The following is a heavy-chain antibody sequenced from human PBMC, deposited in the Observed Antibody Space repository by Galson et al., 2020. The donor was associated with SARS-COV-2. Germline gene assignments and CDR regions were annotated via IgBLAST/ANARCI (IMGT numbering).Heavy chain of an antibody. J-gene: IGHJ6*02. CDR3: ATTRLSDYYYYYGMGV. CDR2: ISGSGGST. V-gene: IGHV3-23*01. CDR1: GLTFSIYA. D-gene: IGHD3-16*02. Sequence: GESLKISCAASGLTFSIYAMNWVRQAPGKGLEWVSAISGSGGSTFNADSVKGRFTIYRDNSKNTLYLQMSSLRAEDTAVYYCATTRLSDYYYYYGMGVWGQGTTVTVSS.